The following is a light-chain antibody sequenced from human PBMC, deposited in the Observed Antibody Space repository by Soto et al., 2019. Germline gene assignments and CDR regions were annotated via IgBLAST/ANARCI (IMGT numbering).Light chain of an antibody. J-gene: IGKJ2*01. CDR3: QQYGSPLYT. V-gene: IGKV3-20*01. Sequence: EIVLTQSPGTLSLSPGERATLSCRASQSVSSSYLAWYQQKPGQAPRLLIYGASSRATGIPDRFSGSGSGTDFTLTIGRLEPEDFAVYYCQQYGSPLYTFGQGTKLEIK. CDR1: QSVSSSY. CDR2: GAS.